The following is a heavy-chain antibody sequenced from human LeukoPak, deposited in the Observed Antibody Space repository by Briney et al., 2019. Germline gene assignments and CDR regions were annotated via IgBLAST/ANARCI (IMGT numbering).Heavy chain of an antibody. J-gene: IGHJ3*02. V-gene: IGHV1-69*05. D-gene: IGHD6-19*01. CDR1: GGTFSSYA. CDR3: ARDYFAGGWMVDAFDI. Sequence: SVKVSCKASGGTFSSYAISWVRQAPGQGLEWMGRIIPIFGTANYAQRFQGRVTFTTDESTSTAYMELSSLRSEDTAVYYCARDYFAGGWMVDAFDIWGQGTMVTVYS. CDR2: IIPIFGTA.